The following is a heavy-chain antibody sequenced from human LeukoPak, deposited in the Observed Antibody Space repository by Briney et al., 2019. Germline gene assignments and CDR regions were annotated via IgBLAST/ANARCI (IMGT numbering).Heavy chain of an antibody. V-gene: IGHV3-23*01. CDR3: AKVRSEGYYYYGMDV. CDR1: GFTFSSYA. CDR2: ISGSGGST. Sequence: GGSLRLSCAASGFTFSSYAMSWVRQAPGKGLEWVSDISGSGGSTYYADSVKGRFTISRDNSKNTLYLQMNSLRAEDTAVYYCAKVRSEGYYYYGMDVWGQGTTVTVSS. D-gene: IGHD3-3*01. J-gene: IGHJ6*02.